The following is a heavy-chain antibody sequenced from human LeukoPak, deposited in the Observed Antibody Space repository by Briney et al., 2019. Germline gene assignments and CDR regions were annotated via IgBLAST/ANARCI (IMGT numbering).Heavy chain of an antibody. CDR1: GGSISSGSYY. J-gene: IGHJ4*02. V-gene: IGHV4-61*02. D-gene: IGHD4-17*01. CDR2: IYTSGST. Sequence: PSQTLSLTCIVAGGSISSGSYYWSWIRQPAGKGLEWIGRIYTSGSTHCNPSLKSRVTISVATSKNQFSLKLSSVTAADTAVYYCAREFGYAVTSLDYWGQGTLVTVSS. CDR3: AREFGYAVTSLDY.